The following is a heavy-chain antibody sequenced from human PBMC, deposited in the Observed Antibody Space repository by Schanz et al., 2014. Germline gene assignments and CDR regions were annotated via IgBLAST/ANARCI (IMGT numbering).Heavy chain of an antibody. CDR2: IYIGGNT. Sequence: EVQLVESGGGLVQPGGSLRLSCAASGFSVGNKYMNWVRQAPGKGLEWVSFIYIGGNTYYADSVKGRFTISRDNSKNTVYIQMNSLRAEDTAVYYCARGGPAYYFDDWVQGTLVTVSS. V-gene: IGHV3-66*01. CDR3: ARGGPAYYFDD. J-gene: IGHJ4*02. CDR1: GFSVGNKY.